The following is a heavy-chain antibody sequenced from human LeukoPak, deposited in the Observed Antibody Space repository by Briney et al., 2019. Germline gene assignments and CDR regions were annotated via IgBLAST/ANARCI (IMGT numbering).Heavy chain of an antibody. J-gene: IGHJ3*02. CDR1: GFTFSSNY. V-gene: IGHV3-66*02. CDR3: ARENGGTKAFDI. CDR2: IYSGCTT. D-gene: IGHD1-1*01. Sequence: GGSLRLSCAASGFTFSSNYMSWVRQAPGKGLEWVSVIYSGCTTYYADSVKGRFTISRDNSKNTLYLQMNSLRAEDTAVYYCARENGGTKAFDIWGQGTMVTVSS.